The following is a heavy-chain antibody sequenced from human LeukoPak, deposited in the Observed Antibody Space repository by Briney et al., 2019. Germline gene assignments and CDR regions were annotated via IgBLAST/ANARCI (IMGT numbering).Heavy chain of an antibody. Sequence: SETLSLTCAVSGYSISSGYYWGWIRQPPGKGLEWIGSIYHSGSTYYNPSLKSRVTISVDTSKNQFSLKLSSVTAADTAVYYCAREGGYRGYLAKGELDYWGQGTLVTVSS. CDR2: IYHSGST. V-gene: IGHV4-38-2*01. D-gene: IGHD5-12*01. CDR3: AREGGYRGYLAKGELDY. CDR1: GYSISSGYY. J-gene: IGHJ4*02.